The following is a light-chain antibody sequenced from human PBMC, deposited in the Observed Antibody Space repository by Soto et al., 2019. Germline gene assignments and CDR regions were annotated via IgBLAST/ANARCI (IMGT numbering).Light chain of an antibody. J-gene: IGKJ2*01. CDR2: GAS. CDR1: QSVSSN. Sequence: EIVMTQSPATLSVSPGERATLSCRASQSVSSNLAWYQQKPGQAPRLFIYGASTRATGIPARFSGSGSGTEFTLTINSLQSEDFAVYYCQQYNNWPPRYTFGQGTKLEI. V-gene: IGKV3-15*01. CDR3: QQYNNWPPRYT.